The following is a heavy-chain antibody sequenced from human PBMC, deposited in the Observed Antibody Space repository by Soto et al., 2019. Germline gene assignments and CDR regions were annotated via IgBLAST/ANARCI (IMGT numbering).Heavy chain of an antibody. V-gene: IGHV3-30-3*01. D-gene: IGHD2-15*01. Sequence: GSLRLSCAASGFTFSSYAMHWVRQAPGKGLEWVAVISYDGSNKYYADSVKGRFTISRDNSKNTLYLQMNSLRAEDTAVYYCARCPMPPRYCSGGSCPLYYYGMDVWGQGTTVTVSS. J-gene: IGHJ6*02. CDR3: ARCPMPPRYCSGGSCPLYYYGMDV. CDR2: ISYDGSNK. CDR1: GFTFSSYA.